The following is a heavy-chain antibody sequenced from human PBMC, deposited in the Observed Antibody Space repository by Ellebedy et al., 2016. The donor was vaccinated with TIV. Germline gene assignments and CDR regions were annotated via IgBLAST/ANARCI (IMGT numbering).Heavy chain of an antibody. J-gene: IGHJ4*02. V-gene: IGHV3-33*08. CDR3: AAGYSGGLYGIDY. D-gene: IGHD6-19*01. CDR1: GFTFSSYG. Sequence: GGSLRLSCAASGFTFSSYGMHWVRQAPGKGLEWVAVIWYDGSNKYYADSVKGRFTISRDNSKNTLYLQMNSLRAEDTAVYYCAAGYSGGLYGIDYWGQGTLVIVSS. CDR2: IWYDGSNK.